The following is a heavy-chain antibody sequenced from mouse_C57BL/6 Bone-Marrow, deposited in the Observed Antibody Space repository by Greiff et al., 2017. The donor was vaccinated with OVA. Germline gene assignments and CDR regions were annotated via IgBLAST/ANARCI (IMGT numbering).Heavy chain of an antibody. D-gene: IGHD1-1*01. CDR3: ARSIYYGSSYGDY. Sequence: VQLQQSGPELVKPGASVKISCKASGYSFTGYYMNWVKQSPEKSLEWIGEINPSTGGTTYNQKFKAKATLTVDKSSSTAYMQLKSLTSEDSAVYYCARSIYYGSSYGDYWGQGTTLTVSS. J-gene: IGHJ2*01. CDR1: GYSFTGYY. V-gene: IGHV1-42*01. CDR2: INPSTGGT.